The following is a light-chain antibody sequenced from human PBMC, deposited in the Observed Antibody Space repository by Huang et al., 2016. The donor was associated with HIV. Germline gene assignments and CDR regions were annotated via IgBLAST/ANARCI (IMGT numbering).Light chain of an antibody. CDR2: AAI. V-gene: IGKV1-39*01. CDR3: QQSDRTPRT. CDR1: QNISRY. Sequence: DIQMTQSPSSLSAFIGDRVIISCRASQNISRYLNWYQQKPGKAPKLLIYAAISLQGGVPSTFSGSGSGTDFTLTITNLQPEVSATYYCQQSDRTPRTFGQGTKLEIK. J-gene: IGKJ2*01.